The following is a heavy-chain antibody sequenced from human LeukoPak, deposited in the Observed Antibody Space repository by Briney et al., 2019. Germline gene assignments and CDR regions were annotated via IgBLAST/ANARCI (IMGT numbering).Heavy chain of an antibody. J-gene: IGHJ5*02. Sequence: SETLSLTCTVSGGSISSYYWSWIRQPPGKGLEWIGEINHSGSTNYNPSLKSRVTISVDTSKNQFSLKLSSVTAADTAVYYCASLGDIVVVPAATTRSNWFDPWGQGTLVTVSS. CDR2: INHSGST. V-gene: IGHV4-34*01. CDR1: GGSISSYY. D-gene: IGHD2-2*01. CDR3: ASLGDIVVVPAATTRSNWFDP.